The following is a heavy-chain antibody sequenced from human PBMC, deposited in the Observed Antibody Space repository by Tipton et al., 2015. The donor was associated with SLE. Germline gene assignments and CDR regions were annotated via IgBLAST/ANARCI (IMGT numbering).Heavy chain of an antibody. CDR1: GGSISSYY. CDR3: ARGVLGGSYPY. V-gene: IGHV4-39*07. CDR2: IFYRGVT. Sequence: TLSLTCTISGGSISSYYWSWIRQPPWKGLEWIGSIFYRGVTYYNPSLESRVTISVDTAKNQFSLKLSSVTAADTTVYYCARGVLGGSYPYWGQGTLVTVSS. D-gene: IGHD1-26*01. J-gene: IGHJ4*02.